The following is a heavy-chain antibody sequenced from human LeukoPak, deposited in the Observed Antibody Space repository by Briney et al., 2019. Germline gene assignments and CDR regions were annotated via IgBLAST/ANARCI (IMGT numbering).Heavy chain of an antibody. D-gene: IGHD4-17*01. CDR2: ISAYNGNT. J-gene: IGHJ5*02. V-gene: IGHV1-18*01. Sequence: ASVKVSCKASGYTFTSYGISWVRQAPGQGLEWMGWISAYNGNTNYAQKLQGRVTMTTDTSTSTAYMELRSLRSDDTAVYYCARVKVTVTTRRGNWFDPWGQGTLVTVSS. CDR1: GYTFTSYG. CDR3: ARVKVTVTTRRGNWFDP.